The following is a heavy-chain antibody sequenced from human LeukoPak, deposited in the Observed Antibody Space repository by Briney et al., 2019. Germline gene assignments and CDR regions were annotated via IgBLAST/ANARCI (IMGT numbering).Heavy chain of an antibody. Sequence: ASVKVSCKASGYTFTTYGINWVRRAPGQGLEWMGWISENKGNTNHAQRFQGRVTMTTDTSTNTAYMELRSLRSDDTAVYYCARGIAVTREFDQWGQGTLVIVSS. D-gene: IGHD6-19*01. CDR1: GYTFTTYG. J-gene: IGHJ4*02. CDR3: ARGIAVTREFDQ. CDR2: ISENKGNT. V-gene: IGHV1-18*04.